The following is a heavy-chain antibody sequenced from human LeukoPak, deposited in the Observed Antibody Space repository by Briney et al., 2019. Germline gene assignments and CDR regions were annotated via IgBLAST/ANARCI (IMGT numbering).Heavy chain of an antibody. Sequence: VASVKVSCKASGFTFTSSAVQWVRQARGQRLEWIGWIVVGSGNTNYAQKFQERVTITRDMSTSTAYMELSSLRSEDTAVYYCAADLYSREDYGGNTGWFDPWGQGTLVTVSS. V-gene: IGHV1-58*01. J-gene: IGHJ5*02. CDR2: IVVGSGNT. CDR1: GFTFTSSA. CDR3: AADLYSREDYGGNTGWFDP. D-gene: IGHD4-23*01.